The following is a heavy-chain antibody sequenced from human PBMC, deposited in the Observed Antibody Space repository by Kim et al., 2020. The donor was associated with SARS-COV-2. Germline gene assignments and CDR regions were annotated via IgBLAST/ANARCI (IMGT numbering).Heavy chain of an antibody. D-gene: IGHD6-13*01. CDR2: INHSGST. Sequence: SETLSLTCAVYGGSFSGYYWSWIRQPPGKGLEWIGEINHSGSTNYNPSLKSRVTISVDTSKNQFSLKLSSVTAADTAVYYCARESSRRTLHRYYYYYGMDVWGQGTTVTVSS. CDR1: GGSFSGYY. V-gene: IGHV4-34*01. J-gene: IGHJ6*02. CDR3: ARESSRRTLHRYYYYYGMDV.